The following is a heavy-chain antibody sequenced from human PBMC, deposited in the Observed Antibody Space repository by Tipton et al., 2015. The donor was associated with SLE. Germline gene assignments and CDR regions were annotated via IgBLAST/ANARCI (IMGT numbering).Heavy chain of an antibody. CDR1: GDSISSSNW. CDR2: IYYSGST. V-gene: IGHV4-4*02. D-gene: IGHD1-1*01. CDR3: ARVVNWDWYFDL. Sequence: TLSLTCAVSGDSISSSNWWSWVRQPPGKGLEWIGSIYYSGSTYYNPSLKSRVTISVDTSKNQFSLKLSSVTAADTAVYYCARVVNWDWYFDLWGRGTLVTVSS. J-gene: IGHJ2*01.